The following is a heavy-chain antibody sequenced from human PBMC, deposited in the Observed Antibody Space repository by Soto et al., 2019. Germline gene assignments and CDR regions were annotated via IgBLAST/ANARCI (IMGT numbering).Heavy chain of an antibody. CDR2: IYHSGST. D-gene: IGHD7-27*01. J-gene: IGHJ5*02. V-gene: IGHV4-30-2*01. Sequence: PSHPPPLATAISGGTISMGGFSWSWIRQPPGKGLEWIGYIYHSGSTYYNPSLKSRVTISVDRSKNQFSLKLSSVTAADTAVYYCARVPGPWGQGTLVTVSS. CDR1: GGTISMGGFS. CDR3: ARVPGP.